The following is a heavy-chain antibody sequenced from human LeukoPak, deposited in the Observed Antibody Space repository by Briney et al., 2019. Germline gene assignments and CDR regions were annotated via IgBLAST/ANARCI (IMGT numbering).Heavy chain of an antibody. CDR3: AKVLTVLEQEYDY. J-gene: IGHJ4*02. Sequence: PGGSLRLSCAASGFTFSSYEMNWVRQAPGKGLELVSFISYDGSNEYYADSVKGRFTISRDNSKNTLYLQMNSLRADDTAVYYCAKVLTVLEQEYDYWGQGTLVTVSS. CDR2: ISYDGSNE. V-gene: IGHV3-30*18. D-gene: IGHD7-27*01. CDR1: GFTFSSYE.